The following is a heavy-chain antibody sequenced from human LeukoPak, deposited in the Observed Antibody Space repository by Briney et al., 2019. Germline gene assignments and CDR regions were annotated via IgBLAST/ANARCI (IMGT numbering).Heavy chain of an antibody. CDR3: ARGGTYDI. CDR2: LKQDGSQM. Sequence: LGESLRLSCVASGFTFSMYWMTWFRQAPGKGLEWVANLKQDGSQMNYVDSVKGRFTISRDNAKKSLYLQMNSLRGEDTAVYYCARGGTYDIWGQGTRVTVSS. V-gene: IGHV3-7*01. CDR1: GFTFSMYW. J-gene: IGHJ3*02.